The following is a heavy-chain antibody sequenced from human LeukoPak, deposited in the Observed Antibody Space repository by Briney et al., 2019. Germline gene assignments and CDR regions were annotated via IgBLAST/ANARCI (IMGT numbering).Heavy chain of an antibody. J-gene: IGHJ5*01. D-gene: IGHD3-22*01. V-gene: IGHV3-53*01. CDR2: IYSGGGT. Sequence: SGGSLRLSCAASGFIGSSNYMSWVRQAPGKGLEWVSVIYSGGGTNYADSVKGRFTISRDNSKSTLYLQMNTLRAEDTAVYYCARANYYDRSTYYYDSWGQGTLVTVSS. CDR3: ARANYYDRSTYYYDS. CDR1: GFIGSSNY.